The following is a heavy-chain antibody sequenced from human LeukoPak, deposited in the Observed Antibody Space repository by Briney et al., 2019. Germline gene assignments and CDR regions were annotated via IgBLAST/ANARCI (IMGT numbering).Heavy chain of an antibody. CDR2: FDPEDGET. Sequence: EASVKVSCKVSGYTLTELSMHWVRRAPGKGLEWMGGFDPEDGETIYAQKFQGRVTMTEDTSTDTAYMELSSLRSEDTAVYYCATDPYSGSYGGWYFDLWGRGTLVTVSP. J-gene: IGHJ2*01. V-gene: IGHV1-24*01. D-gene: IGHD1-26*01. CDR3: ATDPYSGSYGGWYFDL. CDR1: GYTLTELS.